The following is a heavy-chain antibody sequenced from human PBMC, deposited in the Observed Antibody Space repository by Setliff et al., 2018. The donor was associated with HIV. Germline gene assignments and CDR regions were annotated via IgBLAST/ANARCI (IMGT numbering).Heavy chain of an antibody. Sequence: PGGSLRLSCAASGFTFSDYGMHWVRQTPGKGLEWLAVIWFDGTTKYYADSVKGRFTISRDNSKNTLYLQMNSLRAEDTAVYYCARDNVVGWERLSSYYYYYYGMDVWGQGTTVTVSS. V-gene: IGHV3-33*08. CDR1: GFTFSDYG. J-gene: IGHJ6*02. CDR3: ARDNVVGWERLSSYYYYYYGMDV. CDR2: IWFDGTTK. D-gene: IGHD1-26*01.